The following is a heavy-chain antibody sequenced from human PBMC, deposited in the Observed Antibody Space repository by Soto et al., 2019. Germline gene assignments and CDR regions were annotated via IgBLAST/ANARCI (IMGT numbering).Heavy chain of an antibody. V-gene: IGHV1-18*04. CDR2: ISAYNGNT. CDR3: ASQTTVVTTFDY. CDR1: GYTFTSYG. D-gene: IGHD4-17*01. J-gene: IGHJ4*02. Sequence: ASVKVSCKASGYTFTSYGISWVRQAPGQGLEWMGWISAYNGNTNYAQKLQGRVTMTTDTSTSTAYMELRSLRSDDTAVYYCASQTTVVTTFDYWGQGTLVTVSS.